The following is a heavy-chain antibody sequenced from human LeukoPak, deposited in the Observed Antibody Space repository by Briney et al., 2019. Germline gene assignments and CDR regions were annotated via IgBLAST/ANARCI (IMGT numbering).Heavy chain of an antibody. CDR3: ARDDRSGQWLVLDY. V-gene: IGHV1-2*06. Sequence: ASVKVSCKASGYTFTGYYMHWVRQAPGQGLEWMGRINPNSGGTNYAQKFQGRVTMTRDTSISTAYMELSRLTSDDTAVYYCARDDRSGQWLVLDYWGQGTLVTVSS. J-gene: IGHJ4*02. CDR1: GYTFTGYY. CDR2: INPNSGGT. D-gene: IGHD6-19*01.